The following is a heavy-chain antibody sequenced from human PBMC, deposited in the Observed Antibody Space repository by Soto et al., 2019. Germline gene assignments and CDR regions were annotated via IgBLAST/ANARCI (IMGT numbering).Heavy chain of an antibody. CDR1: GGSISNSNW. CDR3: AHRPIVGAAI. Sequence: QVQLQESGPGLVKPSGTLSLTCGVFGGSISNSNWWAWVRQPPGKGLEWIGEIYHSGSTNYNSSLMRRVTISLDTVNNQFSLKLTSVTAADTAVYYCAHRPIVGAAIWGQGTLVTVSS. CDR2: IYHSGST. J-gene: IGHJ4*02. D-gene: IGHD1-26*01. V-gene: IGHV4-4*02.